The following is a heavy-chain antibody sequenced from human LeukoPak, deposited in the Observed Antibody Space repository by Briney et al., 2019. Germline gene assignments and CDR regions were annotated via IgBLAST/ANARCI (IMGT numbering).Heavy chain of an antibody. CDR1: GFKFDNYA. CDR3: ARTSLRYFDWLLPRGFDY. D-gene: IGHD3-9*01. V-gene: IGHV3-66*01. J-gene: IGHJ4*02. CDR2: IYSGGST. Sequence: GGSLRLSCIASGFKFDNYAMHWLRQTPGKRPEWVSVIYSGGSTYYADSVKGRFTISRDNSKNTLYLQMNSLRAEDTAVYYCARTSLRYFDWLLPRGFDYWGQGTLVTVSS.